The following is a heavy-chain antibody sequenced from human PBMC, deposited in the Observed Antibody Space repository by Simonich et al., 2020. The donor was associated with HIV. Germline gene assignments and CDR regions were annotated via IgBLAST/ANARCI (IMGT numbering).Heavy chain of an antibody. Sequence: QVQLQESGPGLVKPSETLYLTCTVSGGSFITYYWRWIRQPPGKGLEWIEYIYYSGTTNYNPSLKSRVTRSGDTSKKQFSLKLSSVTAADTAVYYCARQPRIAAAGGGWFDPWGQGTLVTVSS. CDR3: ARQPRIAAAGGGWFDP. J-gene: IGHJ5*02. CDR2: IYYSGTT. V-gene: IGHV4-59*01. CDR1: GGSFITYY. D-gene: IGHD6-13*01.